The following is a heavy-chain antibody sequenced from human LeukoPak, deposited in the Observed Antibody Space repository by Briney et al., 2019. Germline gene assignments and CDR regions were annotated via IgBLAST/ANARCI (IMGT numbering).Heavy chain of an antibody. Sequence: GGSLRLSCAASGFTFGRSWMDWVRQAPGKGLEWVANIKEDGSETYYVDSAKGRFTISRDNAKSSLYLQMDRLRVEDTAIYYCSRSINNWGQGTLVTVSS. V-gene: IGHV3-7*01. CDR3: SRSINN. CDR2: IKEDGSET. CDR1: GFTFGRSW. J-gene: IGHJ4*02.